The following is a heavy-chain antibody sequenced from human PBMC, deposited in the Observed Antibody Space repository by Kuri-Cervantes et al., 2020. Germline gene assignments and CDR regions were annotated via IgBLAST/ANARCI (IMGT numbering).Heavy chain of an antibody. J-gene: IGHJ4*02. CDR1: GYTFTSYY. Sequence: ASVKVSCKASGYTFTSYYMHWVRQAPGQGLEWMGIINPSGGSTSYAQKFQGRVTITADESTSSAYMELSSLRSEDTAVYYCASLLSRAAAGTTVVDYWGQGTLVTVSS. CDR2: INPSGGST. D-gene: IGHD6-13*01. V-gene: IGHV1-46*01. CDR3: ASLLSRAAAGTTVVDY.